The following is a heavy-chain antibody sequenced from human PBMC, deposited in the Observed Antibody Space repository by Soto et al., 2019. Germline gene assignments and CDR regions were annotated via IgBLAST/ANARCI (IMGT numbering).Heavy chain of an antibody. D-gene: IGHD2-8*01. J-gene: IGHJ4*02. Sequence: QVQLVESGGGVVQPGRSLRLSCAASGFTFSSYAMHWVCQAPGKGLEWVAVISYDGSNKYYAESVKGRFTISRDKSKNTLYLKMNSLRAEDTTVYYCARDTRNVFDYWGQGTLVTVSS. CDR2: ISYDGSNK. CDR3: ARDTRNVFDY. V-gene: IGHV3-30-3*01. CDR1: GFTFSSYA.